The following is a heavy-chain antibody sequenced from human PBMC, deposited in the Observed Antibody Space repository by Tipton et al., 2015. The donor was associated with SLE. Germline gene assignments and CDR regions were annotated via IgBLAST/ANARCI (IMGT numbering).Heavy chain of an antibody. CDR3: ARNRSPYYGAFGY. D-gene: IGHD4-17*01. J-gene: IGHJ4*02. Sequence: SLRLSCAASGFSLSTYLIHWVRQAPGKGLEWVALLSSDGSKAYYRDSVKGRFTISRDNAKNSLYLQMNSLRAEDTAVYYCARNRSPYYGAFGYWGQGTLVTVSS. V-gene: IGHV3-30*04. CDR1: GFSLSTYL. CDR2: LSSDGSKA.